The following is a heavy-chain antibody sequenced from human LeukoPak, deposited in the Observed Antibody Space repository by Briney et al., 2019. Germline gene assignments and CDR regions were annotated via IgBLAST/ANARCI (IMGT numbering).Heavy chain of an antibody. CDR2: ISYDGSNK. J-gene: IGHJ4*02. V-gene: IGHV3-30-3*01. CDR3: AKDIYGGNWPNDY. Sequence: HPGGSLRLSCAASGFTFSSYAMHWVRQAPGKGLEWVAVISYDGSNKYYADSVKGRFTISRDNSKNTLYLQMNSLRAGDTAVYYCAKDIYGGNWPNDYWGQGTLVTVSS. CDR1: GFTFSSYA. D-gene: IGHD4-23*01.